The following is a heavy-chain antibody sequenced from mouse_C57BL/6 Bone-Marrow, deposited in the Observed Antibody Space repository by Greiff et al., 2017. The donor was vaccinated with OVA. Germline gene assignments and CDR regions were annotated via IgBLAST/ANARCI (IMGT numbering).Heavy chain of an antibody. Sequence: QVQLQQPGAELVKPGASVQMSCKASGYTFTSYWITWVTQRPGQGLEWIGDIYPGSGSTNYNEKFKSKATLTVDTSSSTAYMQLSSLTSEDSAVYYCARESNYHWYFDVWGTGTTVTVSS. D-gene: IGHD2-5*01. CDR3: ARESNYHWYFDV. CDR2: IYPGSGST. CDR1: GYTFTSYW. V-gene: IGHV1-55*01. J-gene: IGHJ1*03.